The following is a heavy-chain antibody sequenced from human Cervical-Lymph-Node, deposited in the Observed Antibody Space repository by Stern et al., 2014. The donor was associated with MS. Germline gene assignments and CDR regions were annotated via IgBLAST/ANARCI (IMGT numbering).Heavy chain of an antibody. CDR3: ARAARQSSAYVGGY. CDR2: IVPILGAP. CDR1: GGTFSSYA. J-gene: IGHJ4*02. Sequence: QLVQSGAEVKKPGSSVKVSCKSSGGTFSSYAILWVRQAPGQGLAWMGGIVPILGAPNYAQKFHGRVTITADESTNTAYMDLSSLRSEDTAVYFCARAARQSSAYVGGYWGQGTLVTVSS. D-gene: IGHD5-12*01. V-gene: IGHV1-69*01.